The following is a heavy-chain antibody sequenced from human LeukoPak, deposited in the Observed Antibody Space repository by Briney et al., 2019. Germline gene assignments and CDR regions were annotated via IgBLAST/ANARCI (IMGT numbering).Heavy chain of an antibody. CDR1: GGTFSSYA. CDR3: ARDRITMVRGVITTALHFDY. D-gene: IGHD3-10*01. J-gene: IGHJ4*02. V-gene: IGHV1-69*04. CDR2: IIPILGIA. Sequence: SVTVSCKASGGTFSSYAISWVRQAPGQGLEWMGRIIPILGIANYVQKFQGRVTITAGKSTSTAYMELSSLRSEGTAVYYCARDRITMVRGVITTALHFDYWGQGTLVTVSS.